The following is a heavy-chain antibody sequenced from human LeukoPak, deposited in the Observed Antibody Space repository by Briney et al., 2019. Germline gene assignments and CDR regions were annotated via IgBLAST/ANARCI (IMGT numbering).Heavy chain of an antibody. CDR3: AKRGVVIRGFLVGFHKEAYYYDS. V-gene: IGHV3-23*01. Sequence: GGSLRLSCAVSGITLSNYGMSWVRQAPGKGLEWGAGISDSGGRTNYGDSVKGRFTISRDNPKNTLSLQMNSLRTEDTAVYFCAKRGVVIRGFLVGFHKEAYYYDSWGQGALVTVPS. CDR2: ISDSGGRT. J-gene: IGHJ4*02. D-gene: IGHD3-10*01. CDR1: GITLSNYG.